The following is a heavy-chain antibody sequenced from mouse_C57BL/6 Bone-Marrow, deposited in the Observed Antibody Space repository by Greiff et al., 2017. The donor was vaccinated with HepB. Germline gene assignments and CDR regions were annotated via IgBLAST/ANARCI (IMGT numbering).Heavy chain of an antibody. CDR3: ARDYYYGSREVDY. CDR1: GYTFTSYW. Sequence: QVQLQQPGAELVKPGASVKMSCKASGYTFTSYWITWVKQRPGQGLEWIGDIYPGSGSTNYNEKFKSKATLTVDTSSSTAYMQLSSRTSEDSAVYYCARDYYYGSREVDYWGQGTTLTVSS. J-gene: IGHJ2*01. CDR2: IYPGSGST. D-gene: IGHD1-1*01. V-gene: IGHV1-55*01.